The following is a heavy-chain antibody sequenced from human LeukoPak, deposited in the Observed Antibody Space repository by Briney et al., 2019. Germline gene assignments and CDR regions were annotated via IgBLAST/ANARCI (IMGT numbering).Heavy chain of an antibody. D-gene: IGHD1-26*01. Sequence: GGSLRLSCAASGFNFSDAWMSWVRQAPGKGLEWVGRIKSNTDGGTTDHAAPVKGRFTISRDDSKNTLYLQMNSLKTEDTAVYYCTTDSGSYGFDYWGQGTLVTVSS. J-gene: IGHJ4*02. CDR2: IKSNTDGGTT. V-gene: IGHV3-15*01. CDR3: TTDSGSYGFDY. CDR1: GFNFSDAW.